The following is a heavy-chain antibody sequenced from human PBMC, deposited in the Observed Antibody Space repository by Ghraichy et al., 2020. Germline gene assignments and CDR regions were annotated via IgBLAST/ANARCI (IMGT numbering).Heavy chain of an antibody. Sequence: GGSLRLSCEASGFTFSSYWMHWVRQAPGKGLVWVSRINSDGSGTNYEDSVKGRFAIFRDNTKNTVYLQMNSLRAEDTAVYYCARYNSGYERGDLDYWGQGTLVTVSS. D-gene: IGHD5-12*01. V-gene: IGHV3-74*01. J-gene: IGHJ4*02. CDR2: INSDGSGT. CDR1: GFTFSSYW. CDR3: ARYNSGYERGDLDY.